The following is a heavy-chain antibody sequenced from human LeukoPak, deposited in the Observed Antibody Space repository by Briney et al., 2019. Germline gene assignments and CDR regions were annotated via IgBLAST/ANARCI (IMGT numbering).Heavy chain of an antibody. J-gene: IGHJ4*02. CDR3: ARDRSVYGGNPDY. Sequence: SETLSLTCTVSGYSISSGYYWGWIRQPPGKGLGWIGSIYHSGSTYYNPSLKSRVTISVDTSKNQFSLKLSSVTAADTAVYYCARDRSVYGGNPDYWGQGTLVTVSS. CDR1: GYSISSGYY. V-gene: IGHV4-38-2*02. D-gene: IGHD4-23*01. CDR2: IYHSGST.